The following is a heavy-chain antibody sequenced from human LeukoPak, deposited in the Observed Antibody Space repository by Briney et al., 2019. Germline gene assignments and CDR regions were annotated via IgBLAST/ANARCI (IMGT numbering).Heavy chain of an antibody. V-gene: IGHV3-23*01. CDR1: GFTFSSYA. D-gene: IGHD3-10*01. CDR3: AKGSYGSGSPPPIFDY. CDR2: ISGSGGST. Sequence: GGSLRLSCAASGFTFSSYAMSWVRQAPRKGLEWVSAISGSGGSTYYADSVKGRFTISRDNSKNTLYLQMNSLRAEDTAVYYCAKGSYGSGSPPPIFDYWGQGTLVTVSS. J-gene: IGHJ4*02.